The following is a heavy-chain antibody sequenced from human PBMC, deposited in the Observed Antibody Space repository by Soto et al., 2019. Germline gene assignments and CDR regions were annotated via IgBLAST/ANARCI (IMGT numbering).Heavy chain of an antibody. CDR3: GNSVLTSLSDT. D-gene: IGHD3-22*01. CDR2: IYSDDDM. Sequence: QITLKESGPTLVKPTQTLTLICTFSGFSLSTYGEGVAWIRQPPGKALEWLALIYSDDDMRDSPSLRNRLTVAKDTSKHQVVLPMTNVDPTDTGIYFFGNSVLTSLSDTWSQGITVFVTS. J-gene: IGHJ5*02. V-gene: IGHV2-5*02. CDR1: GFSLSTYGEG.